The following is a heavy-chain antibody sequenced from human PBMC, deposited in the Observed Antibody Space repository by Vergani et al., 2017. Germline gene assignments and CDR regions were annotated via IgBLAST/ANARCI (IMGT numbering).Heavy chain of an antibody. CDR1: GFAFSSYA. CDR2: ISYDGSNK. Sequence: QVQLVESGGGVVQPGRSLRLSCAASGFAFSSYAMHWVRQAPGKGLEWVAVISYDGSNKYYADSVKGRFTISRDNAKNSLYLQMNSLRAEDTAVYYCARDLAGDYDILTGKGAFDYWGQGTLVTVSS. D-gene: IGHD3-9*01. V-gene: IGHV3-30-3*01. CDR3: ARDLAGDYDILTGKGAFDY. J-gene: IGHJ4*02.